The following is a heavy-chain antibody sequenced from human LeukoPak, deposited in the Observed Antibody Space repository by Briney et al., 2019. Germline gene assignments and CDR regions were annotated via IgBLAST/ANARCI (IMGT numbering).Heavy chain of an antibody. CDR3: AKDRRWLQATYDAFDI. CDR2: ISGSGGST. V-gene: IGHV3-23*01. D-gene: IGHD5-24*01. Sequence: GGSLRLSCAASGFTFSSYAMSWVRQAPGKGLEWVSAISGSGGSTYYADSVKGRFTISRDNSKNTLYLQMNSLRAEDTAVYYCAKDRRWLQATYDAFDIWGQGTMVTVSS. J-gene: IGHJ3*02. CDR1: GFTFSSYA.